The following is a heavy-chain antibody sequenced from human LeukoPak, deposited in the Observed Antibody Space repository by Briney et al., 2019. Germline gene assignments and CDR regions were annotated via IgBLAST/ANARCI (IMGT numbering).Heavy chain of an antibody. J-gene: IGHJ4*02. V-gene: IGHV3-21*01. CDR3: ARVSHYYYGGSGDPEPGDY. Sequence: GGSLRLSCAASGFTFSSYSMNWVRQAPGKGLEWVSSISSSSSYIYYADSVKGRFTISRDNAKNSLYLQMNSLRAEDTAVYYCARVSHYYYGGSGDPEPGDYWGQGTLVTVSS. CDR1: GFTFSSYS. CDR2: ISSSSSYI. D-gene: IGHD3-10*01.